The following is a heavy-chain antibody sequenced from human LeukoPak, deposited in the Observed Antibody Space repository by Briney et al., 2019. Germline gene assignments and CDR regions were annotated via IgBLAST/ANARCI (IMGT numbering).Heavy chain of an antibody. CDR2: ISNDGDT. J-gene: IGHJ4*02. CDR3: ARGARVVPAAIFY. V-gene: IGHV3-66*01. CDR1: GFTVSSNY. D-gene: IGHD2-2*01. Sequence: GGSLRLSCAASGFTVSSNYMSWVRQGPGKGLECVSVISNDGDTYYADSVKGRFTISRDNAKNSLYLQMNSLRAEDTAVYYCARGARVVPAAIFYWGQGTLVTVSS.